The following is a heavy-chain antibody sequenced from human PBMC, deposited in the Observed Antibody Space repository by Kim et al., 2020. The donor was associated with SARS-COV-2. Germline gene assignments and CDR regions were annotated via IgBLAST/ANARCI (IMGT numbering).Heavy chain of an antibody. J-gene: IGHJ3*02. Sequence: SHQTLKSRVTRSVDTTKNPVSLKLSSVTAADPAVYYCARKYNWKLHAFDIWGQGTMVTVSS. V-gene: IGHV4-39*07. CDR3: ARKYNWKLHAFDI. D-gene: IGHD1-20*01.